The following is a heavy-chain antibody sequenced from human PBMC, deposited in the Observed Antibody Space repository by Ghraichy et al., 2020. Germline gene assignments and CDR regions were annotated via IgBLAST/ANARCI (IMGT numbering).Heavy chain of an antibody. CDR2: INHSGST. CDR1: GGSFSGYY. Sequence: SETLSLTCAVYGGSFSGYYWSWIRQPPGKGLEWIGEINHSGSTNYNPSLKSRVTISVDTSKNQFSLKLSSVTAADTAVYYCARDPQFWSGYYRAYYFDYWGQGTLVTVSS. V-gene: IGHV4-34*01. D-gene: IGHD3-3*01. CDR3: ARDPQFWSGYYRAYYFDY. J-gene: IGHJ4*02.